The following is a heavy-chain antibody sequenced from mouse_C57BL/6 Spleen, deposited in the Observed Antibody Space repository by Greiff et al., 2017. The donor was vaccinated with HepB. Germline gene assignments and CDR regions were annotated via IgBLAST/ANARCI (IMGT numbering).Heavy chain of an antibody. CDR3: ARDGASRGRGYFDV. J-gene: IGHJ1*03. V-gene: IGHV3-6*01. D-gene: IGHD1-1*01. Sequence: EVHLVESGPGLVKPSQSLSLTCSVTGYSITSGYYWNWIRQFPGNKLEWMGYISYDGSNNYNPSLKNRISITRDTSKNQFFLKLNSVTTEDTATYYCARDGASRGRGYFDVWGTGTTVTVSS. CDR1: GYSITSGYY. CDR2: ISYDGSN.